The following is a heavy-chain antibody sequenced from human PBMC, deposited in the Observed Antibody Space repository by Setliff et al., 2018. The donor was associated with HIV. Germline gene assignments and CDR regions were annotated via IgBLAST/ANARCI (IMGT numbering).Heavy chain of an antibody. CDR2: MNPNTGVS. V-gene: IGHV1-8*01. Sequence: ASVKVSCKASGHTFTNVDIQWLRRATGHGLEWMGWMNPNTGVSGYALKFQARVPMTRDTSISTAYMELGSLTSEDTAVYYCARGKGVGGVVITGGLDVWGKGTTVTV. J-gene: IGHJ6*03. D-gene: IGHD3-10*01. CDR3: ARGKGVGGVVITGGLDV. CDR1: GHTFTNVD.